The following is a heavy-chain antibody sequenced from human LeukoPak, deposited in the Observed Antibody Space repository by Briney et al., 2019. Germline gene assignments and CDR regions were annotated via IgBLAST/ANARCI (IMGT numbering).Heavy chain of an antibody. CDR3: IRTLIVATSPYMDV. D-gene: IGHD5-12*01. CDR2: VNSDGTGK. J-gene: IGHJ6*03. CDR1: GFTFSIYW. Sequence: GGSLRLSCAASGFTFSIYWMHWARQAPGKGLVWVSRVNSDGTGKTYADSVEGRFTISRDNAKNTVYVQMHSLRSEDTAIYYCIRTLIVATSPYMDVWGRGTTVTVSS. V-gene: IGHV3-74*01.